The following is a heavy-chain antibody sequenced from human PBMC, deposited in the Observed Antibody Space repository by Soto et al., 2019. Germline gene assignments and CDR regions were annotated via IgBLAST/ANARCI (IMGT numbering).Heavy chain of an antibody. J-gene: IGHJ4*02. CDR3: AKGGRQWLVTSDFNY. Sequence: VQLVESGGGVVQPGRSLRLSCAASGFTFSDYAMHRVRQAPGKGLEWVAVVSHDGRNTHYADSEKGRFTISRDSSKNTVSLELTSLRAEDTAVYYCAKGGRQWLVTSDFNYWGQGALVTVSA. CDR1: GFTFSDYA. V-gene: IGHV3-30*18. CDR2: VSHDGRNT. D-gene: IGHD6-19*01.